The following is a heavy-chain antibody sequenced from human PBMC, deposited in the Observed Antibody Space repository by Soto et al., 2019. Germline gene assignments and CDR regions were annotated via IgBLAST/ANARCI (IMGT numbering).Heavy chain of an antibody. CDR3: AKDFGYNYGYDAFDI. J-gene: IGHJ3*02. CDR1: GFTFSNAW. CDR2: VSGSGGST. D-gene: IGHD5-18*01. Sequence: PGGSLRLSCAGSGFTFSNAWMNWVRQAPGKGLEWVSGVSGSGGSTYCVDSVKGRFTISRDNSKNTLYLQMNSLRAEDTAVYYCAKDFGYNYGYDAFDIWGQGTMVTVS. V-gene: IGHV3-23*01.